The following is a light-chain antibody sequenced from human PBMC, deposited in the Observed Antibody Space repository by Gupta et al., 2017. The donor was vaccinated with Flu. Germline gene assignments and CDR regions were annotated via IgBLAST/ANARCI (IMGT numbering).Light chain of an antibody. CDR1: QSVRSS. V-gene: IGKV3-20*01. CDR3: QQYGTSPIT. J-gene: IGKJ5*01. CDR2: GAS. Sequence: ELVLTQSPGILSLSPGESATLSCRASQSVRSSLAWYQRKPGQAPRLLIYGASSRAHGIPDRFSGSGSGTDFTLTINRVEPEDFAVYFCQQYGTSPITFGQGTRLE.